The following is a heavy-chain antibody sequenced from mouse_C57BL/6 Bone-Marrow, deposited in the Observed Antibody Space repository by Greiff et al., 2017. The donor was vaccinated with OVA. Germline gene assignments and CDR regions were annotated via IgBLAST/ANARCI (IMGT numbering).Heavy chain of an antibody. CDR1: GYTFTSYG. D-gene: IGHD3-1*01. V-gene: IGHV1-81*01. CDR3: ARSGGVFPYFDV. J-gene: IGHJ1*03. Sequence: VQLQESGAELARPGASVKLSCKASGYTFTSYGISWVKQRTGQGLEWIGEIYPRSGNTYYNEKFKGKATLTADKSASTAYMELRSLTSEDSAVYFCARSGGVFPYFDVWSTGTTVTVSS. CDR2: IYPRSGNT.